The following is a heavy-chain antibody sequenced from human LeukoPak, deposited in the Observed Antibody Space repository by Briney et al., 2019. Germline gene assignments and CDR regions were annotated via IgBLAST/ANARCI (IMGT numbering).Heavy chain of an antibody. CDR3: AFSRVGIEEAAIDY. D-gene: IGHD6-13*01. J-gene: IGHJ4*02. CDR1: GFTFSCYA. CDR2: ISGRCAST. V-gene: IGHV3-23*01. Sequence: GGSLRHSCEASGFTFSCYAMNWVRQAPGKGPEWVPAISGRCASTYYADTVKGRFTISRDNSKNTMYLQMNSLRAEDTAVYYCAFSRVGIEEAAIDYWGRGTLVTVSS.